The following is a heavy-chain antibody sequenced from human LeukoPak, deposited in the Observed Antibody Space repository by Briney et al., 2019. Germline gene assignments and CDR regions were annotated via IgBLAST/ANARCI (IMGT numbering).Heavy chain of an antibody. D-gene: IGHD1-26*01. Sequence: GASVKVSCKASGYTFTGYYMRWVRQAPGQGLEWMGWTNPNSGSTNYAQKFQGRVTMTRDTSISTAYMELCRLRSDDTAVYYCARVSSIVGATTFDYWGQGTLVTVSS. V-gene: IGHV1-2*02. CDR1: GYTFTGYY. CDR2: TNPNSGST. J-gene: IGHJ4*02. CDR3: ARVSSIVGATTFDY.